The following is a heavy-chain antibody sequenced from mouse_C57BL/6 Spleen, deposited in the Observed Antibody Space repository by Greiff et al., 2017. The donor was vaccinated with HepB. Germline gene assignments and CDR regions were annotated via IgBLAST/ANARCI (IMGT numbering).Heavy chain of an antibody. CDR3: TRNPPYGNYLEGAMDY. CDR1: GYTFTSYW. J-gene: IGHJ4*01. V-gene: IGHV1-5*01. Sequence: VQLQQSGTVLARPGASVKMSCKTSGYTFTSYWMHWVKQRPGQGLEWIGAIYPGNSDTSYNQKFKGKAKLTAVTSASTAYMELSSLTNEDSAVYYCTRNPPYGNYLEGAMDYWGQGTSVTVSS. D-gene: IGHD2-1*01. CDR2: IYPGNSDT.